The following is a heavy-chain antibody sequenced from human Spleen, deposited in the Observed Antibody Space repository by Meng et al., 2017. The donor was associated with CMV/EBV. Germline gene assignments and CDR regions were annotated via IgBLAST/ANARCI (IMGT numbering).Heavy chain of an antibody. D-gene: IGHD4/OR15-4a*01. J-gene: IGHJ4*02. CDR1: GFTFRSYW. Sequence: GESLKISCAASGFTFRSYWMHWVRQAPGKGLVWVSRINSDGSSTSYADSVKGRFTISRDNAKNSLYLQMNSLRVEDTAVYFCARANNFDYWGQGTLVTVSS. CDR2: INSDGSST. CDR3: ARANNFDY. V-gene: IGHV3-74*01.